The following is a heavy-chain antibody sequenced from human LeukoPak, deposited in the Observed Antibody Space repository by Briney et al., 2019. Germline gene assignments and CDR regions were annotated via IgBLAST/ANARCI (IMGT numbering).Heavy chain of an antibody. D-gene: IGHD2-2*03. Sequence: SETLSLTCPVSGGSISSSSYYWGWIRQPPGQGPEWIGSIYYSGSTYYNPSLKSRVTISVDTSKNQFSLKLSSVTAADTAVYYCARQREMDYYFDYWGQGTLVTVSS. CDR2: IYYSGST. V-gene: IGHV4-39*01. CDR3: ARQREMDYYFDY. J-gene: IGHJ4*02. CDR1: GGSISSSSYY.